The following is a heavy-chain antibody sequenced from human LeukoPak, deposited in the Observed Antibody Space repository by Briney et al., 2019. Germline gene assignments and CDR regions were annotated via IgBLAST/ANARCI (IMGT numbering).Heavy chain of an antibody. CDR2: IYYSGST. V-gene: IGHV4-39*01. CDR3: AGLGGKAYCDL. Sequence: PSETLSLTCTVSGGSISSSSYYWGWIRQPPGKGLEWVGSIYYSGSTYYNPSLKSRVTISVDTSKNQFSLKLSSVTAADTAVYYCAGLGGKAYCDLWGQGTLVTVSS. D-gene: IGHD3-3*01. CDR1: GGSISSSSYY. J-gene: IGHJ4*02.